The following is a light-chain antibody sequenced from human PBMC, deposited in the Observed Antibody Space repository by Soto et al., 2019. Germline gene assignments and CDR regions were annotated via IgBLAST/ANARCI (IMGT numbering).Light chain of an antibody. CDR2: AAS. V-gene: IGKV1-39*01. CDR3: QQSDSIPYT. Sequence: DIQMTQSPSSLSASVGDRVTITCRASQSISTFLNWYQQKPGKAPQLLVYAASTLQTGVPSRFSGSGSGTDFTLTISSLQPHDVASYYCQQSDSIPYTFGQGTNLEIK. J-gene: IGKJ2*01. CDR1: QSISTF.